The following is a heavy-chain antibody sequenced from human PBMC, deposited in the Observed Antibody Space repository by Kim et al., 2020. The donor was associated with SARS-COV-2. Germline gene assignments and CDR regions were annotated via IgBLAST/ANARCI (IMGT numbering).Heavy chain of an antibody. J-gene: IGHJ4*02. CDR3: AKGFTSAWSYFHY. CDR2: ISGSGGST. D-gene: IGHD6-19*01. CDR1: GFTFSSYA. Sequence: GGSLRLSCAASGFTFSSYAMSWVRQAPGKGLEWVSAISGSGGSTYYADSVKGRFTISSDKSKNTLYLQMNSLRAEDTALYYCAKGFTSAWSYFHYWGQGTLVTVSS. V-gene: IGHV3-23*01.